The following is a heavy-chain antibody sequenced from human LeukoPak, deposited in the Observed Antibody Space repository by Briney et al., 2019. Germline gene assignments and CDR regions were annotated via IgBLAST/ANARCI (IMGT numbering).Heavy chain of an antibody. V-gene: IGHV4-59*01. CDR1: GGSISSYY. Sequence: SETLSLTCTVSGGSISSYYWSWIRQPPGKGLEWIGYIYYSGSTNYNPSLKSRVTISVDTSKNQFSLKLSSVTAADTAVYYCSRDYYYYYMDVWGKGTTVTVSS. CDR3: SRDYYYYYMDV. J-gene: IGHJ6*03. CDR2: IYYSGST.